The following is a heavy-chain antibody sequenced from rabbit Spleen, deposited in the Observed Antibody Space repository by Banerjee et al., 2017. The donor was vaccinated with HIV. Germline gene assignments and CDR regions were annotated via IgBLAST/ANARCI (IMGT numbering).Heavy chain of an antibody. CDR2: IDPVFGIA. Sequence: QEQLVESGGGLVQPGGSLKLTCTASGFDFNSDAMCWVRQAPGKGLEWIGYIDPVFGIAVYASWVNGRFSISRENAQNTVFLQMTSLTAADTATYFCARDGVGGSYFALWGPGTLVTVS. CDR3: ARDGVGGSYFAL. D-gene: IGHD8-1*01. CDR1: GFDFNSDA. J-gene: IGHJ4*01. V-gene: IGHV1S47*01.